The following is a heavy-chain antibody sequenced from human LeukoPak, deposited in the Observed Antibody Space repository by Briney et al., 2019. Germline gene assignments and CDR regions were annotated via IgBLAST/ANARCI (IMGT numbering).Heavy chain of an antibody. V-gene: IGHV3-7*01. J-gene: IGHJ4*02. Sequence: GGSLRLSCAASGFTFSSYAMSWVRQAPGKGLEWVANIKQDGSEKYYVDSVKGRFTISRDNAKNSLYLQMNSLRAEDTALYYCVRMNYVSSGWGAPFDHWGQGTLVTVSS. CDR2: IKQDGSEK. D-gene: IGHD1-7*01. CDR1: GFTFSSYA. CDR3: VRMNYVSSGWGAPFDH.